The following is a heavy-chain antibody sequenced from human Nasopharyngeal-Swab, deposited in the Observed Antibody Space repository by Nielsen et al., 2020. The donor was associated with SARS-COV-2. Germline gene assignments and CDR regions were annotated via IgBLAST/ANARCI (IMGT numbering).Heavy chain of an antibody. D-gene: IGHD3-10*01. CDR2: ICHNSGT. Sequence: SETLSLTCTVSRVSITSQYWSWIRQPPGKGLEWIGYICHNSGTSYNPSLKSRVSISLDTSNNQFSLRLSSVTAADTAVYYCARRVDTGGSGSWYYYYGMDVWGQGTTVTVSS. CDR3: ARRVDTGGSGSWYYYYGMDV. V-gene: IGHV4-59*11. CDR1: RVSITSQY. J-gene: IGHJ6*02.